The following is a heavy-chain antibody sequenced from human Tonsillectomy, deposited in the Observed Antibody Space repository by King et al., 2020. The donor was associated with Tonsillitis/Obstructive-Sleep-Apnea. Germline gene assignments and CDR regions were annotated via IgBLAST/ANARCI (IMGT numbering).Heavy chain of an antibody. D-gene: IGHD3-3*01. V-gene: IGHV1-2*06. J-gene: IGHJ4*02. CDR3: AREQSRNYDFWSGYLPTFDY. CDR1: GYTFTGFY. Sequence: QLVQSGAEVKKPGASVKVSCTTSGYTFTGFYMHWVRQAPGQGLEWMGRINPNGGGTNYAQKFQGRVTMTRDTSISTAYMELSSLRSDDTAVYYCAREQSRNYDFWSGYLPTFDYWGQGTLVTVSS. CDR2: INPNGGGT.